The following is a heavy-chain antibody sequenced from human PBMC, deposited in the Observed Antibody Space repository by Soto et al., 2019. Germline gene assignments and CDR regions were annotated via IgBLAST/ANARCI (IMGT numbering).Heavy chain of an antibody. D-gene: IGHD3-9*01. CDR3: TRTYYDILTGYLY. J-gene: IGHJ4*02. Sequence: GGSLRLSCTASGFTFGDYAMSWVRQAPGKGLEWVGFIRSKAYGGTTEYAASVKGRFTISRDDSKSIAYLQMNSLKTEDTAVYYCTRTYYDILTGYLYWGQGTLVTVSS. V-gene: IGHV3-49*04. CDR1: GFTFGDYA. CDR2: IRSKAYGGTT.